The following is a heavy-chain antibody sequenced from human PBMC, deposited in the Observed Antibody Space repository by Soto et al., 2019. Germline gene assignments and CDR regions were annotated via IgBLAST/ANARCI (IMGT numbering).Heavy chain of an antibody. CDR3: ARADGIAAAGTNYYYGMDV. J-gene: IGHJ6*02. D-gene: IGHD6-13*01. CDR2: IYYSGST. V-gene: IGHV4-59*01. CDR1: GGSISSYY. Sequence: PSETLSLTCTVSGGSISSYYWSWIRQPPGKXLEWIGYIYYSGSTNYNPSLKSRVTVSVDTSKNQFSLKLSSVTAADTAVYYCARADGIAAAGTNYYYGMDVWGQGTTVTVSS.